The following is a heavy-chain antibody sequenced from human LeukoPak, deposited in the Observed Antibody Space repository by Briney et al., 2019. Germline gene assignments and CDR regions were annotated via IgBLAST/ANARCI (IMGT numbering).Heavy chain of an antibody. CDR3: ARVLGDGDYVLDY. V-gene: IGHV1-69*05. D-gene: IGHD4-17*01. CDR2: IIPIFGTA. J-gene: IGHJ4*02. CDR1: GGTFSSYA. Sequence: SVKASCKAAGGTFSSYAISWVRQAPGQGLEWMGGIIPIFGTANYAQKFQGRVTITTDESTSTAYMELSSLRSEDTAVHYCARVLGDGDYVLDYWGQGTLVTVSS.